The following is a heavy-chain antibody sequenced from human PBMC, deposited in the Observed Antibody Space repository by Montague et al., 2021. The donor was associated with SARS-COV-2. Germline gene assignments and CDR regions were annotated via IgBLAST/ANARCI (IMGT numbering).Heavy chain of an antibody. CDR3: AGQVVSCATGACHN. J-gene: IGHJ4*02. CDR1: GGSFNDYY. Sequence: SETLSLTCAVYGGSFNDYYWSWIRQAPGKGLEWIGEIHHSGSAKYNPSLKSRVTISVDKSKNQFSLNLHSVTVADTAVYYCAGQVVSCATGACHNWGQGTLVSVSS. V-gene: IGHV4-34*01. D-gene: IGHD2-15*01. CDR2: IHHSGSA.